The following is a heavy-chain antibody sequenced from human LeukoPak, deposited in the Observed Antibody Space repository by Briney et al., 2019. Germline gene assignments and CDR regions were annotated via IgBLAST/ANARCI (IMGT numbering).Heavy chain of an antibody. Sequence: GGSLRLSCAVSGFIFDDYAMHWVRQAPGKGLEWVSGITWGRDNLAYAASVKGRFTISRDNRKNLLHLQMNSLRPDDSAVYYCALGPRGTGGGPRGPEFDIWGQGTMVTVSS. CDR3: ALGPRGTGGGPRGPEFDI. CDR2: ITWGRDNL. D-gene: IGHD1-14*01. CDR1: GFIFDDYA. J-gene: IGHJ3*02. V-gene: IGHV3-9*01.